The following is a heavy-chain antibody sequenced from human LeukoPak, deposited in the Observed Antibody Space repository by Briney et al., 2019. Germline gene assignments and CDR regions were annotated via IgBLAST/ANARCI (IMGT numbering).Heavy chain of an antibody. Sequence: SETLSLTCAVSGASITIFHWTWFRQPAGRGLEWIGLIYTSGSTLYNPSLQSRVAMSVDVTKNQLSLKLSYVTAADAATYYCAREDGDYWGQGTLVTVSS. V-gene: IGHV4-4*07. CDR1: GASITIFH. CDR3: AREDGDY. J-gene: IGHJ4*02. CDR2: IYTSGST. D-gene: IGHD6-6*01.